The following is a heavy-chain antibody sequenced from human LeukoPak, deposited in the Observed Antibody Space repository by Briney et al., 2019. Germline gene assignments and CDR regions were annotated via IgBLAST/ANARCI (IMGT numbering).Heavy chain of an antibody. CDR2: FDPEDGET. D-gene: IGHD3-3*01. J-gene: IGHJ3*02. CDR3: ARDNVLRSADAFDI. V-gene: IGHV1-24*01. Sequence: ASVKVSCKVSGYTLTELSMHWVRQAPGKGLEWMGGFDPEDGETIYAQKFQGRLTMTEDTSTDTAYMVLSSLRSDDTAVYYCARDNVLRSADAFDIWGQGTMVTVSS. CDR1: GYTLTELS.